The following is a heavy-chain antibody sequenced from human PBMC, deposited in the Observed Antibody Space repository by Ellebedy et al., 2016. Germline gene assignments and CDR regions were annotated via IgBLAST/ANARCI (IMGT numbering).Heavy chain of an antibody. CDR1: GYTFTSHA. CDR2: INTNTGNP. V-gene: IGHV7-4-1*02. J-gene: IGHJ5*02. CDR3: ARALSCRGGSCYPVVSWFDP. Sequence: ASVKVSCKASGYTFTSHAMNWVRQAPGQGPEWMGWINTNTGNPTYAHGFTGHFVFSLDTSVSTAYLQISSLKAEDTAVYYCARALSCRGGSCYPVVSWFDPWGQGTLVTVSS. D-gene: IGHD2-15*01.